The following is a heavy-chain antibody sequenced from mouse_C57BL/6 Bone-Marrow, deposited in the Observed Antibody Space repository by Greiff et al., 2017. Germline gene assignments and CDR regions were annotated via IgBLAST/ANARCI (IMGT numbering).Heavy chain of an antibody. CDR3: VTGPSFAY. Sequence: QVQLQQPGAELVKPGASVKLSCKASGYNFTSYWMQWVKQRPGQGLEWIGEIDPSDSYTNYNQKFKGKATLTVDTSSSTAYMQLSSLTSEDSAVYYCVTGPSFAYWGQGTLVSVTA. V-gene: IGHV1-50*01. CDR1: GYNFTSYW. J-gene: IGHJ3*01. CDR2: IDPSDSYT. D-gene: IGHD4-1*01.